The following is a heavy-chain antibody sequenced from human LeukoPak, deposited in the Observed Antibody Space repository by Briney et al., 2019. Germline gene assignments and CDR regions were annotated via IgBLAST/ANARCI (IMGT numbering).Heavy chain of an antibody. CDR1: GGSISSSNYN. CDR3: ARQPLYYDFWSGYSYFDY. J-gene: IGHJ4*02. Sequence: SETLSPTCTVSGGSISSSNYNWGWIRQPPGKGLEWIGNIYYSGSTYYNPSLMSRVTISVDTSKNQFSLKLNSVTAADTAVYYCARQPLYYDFWSGYSYFDYWGQGTLVTVSS. D-gene: IGHD3-3*01. CDR2: IYYSGST. V-gene: IGHV4-39*01.